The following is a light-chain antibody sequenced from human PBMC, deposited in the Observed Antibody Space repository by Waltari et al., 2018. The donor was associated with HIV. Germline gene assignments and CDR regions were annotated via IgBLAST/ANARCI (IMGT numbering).Light chain of an antibody. CDR3: LQSLHTPRFS. CDR1: QSLLHSNGNNY. V-gene: IGKV2-28*01. CDR2: LAS. Sequence: DIVLTQSPLYPPVTPGESASISCRASQSLLHSNGNNYLDWYVQKPGQSPQLLIYLASHRASGVPERFSGSASGANFTMKISRVEAADVGTYYCLQSLHTPRFSFGPGTKVDI. J-gene: IGKJ3*01.